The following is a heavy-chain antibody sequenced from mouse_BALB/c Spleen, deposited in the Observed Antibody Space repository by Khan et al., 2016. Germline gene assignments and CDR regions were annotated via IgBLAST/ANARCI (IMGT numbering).Heavy chain of an antibody. V-gene: IGHV3-6*02. CDR1: GYSITSGYY. J-gene: IGHJ2*01. Sequence: EVQLQESGPGLVKPSQSLSLTCSVTGYSITSGYYWNWIRQFPGNKLEWMGYISYDGSNNYNPSLKNRISITRDTSKNQFFLQLNSVTTEDTATNYCARAWYFDYWGQGTTLTVSS. CDR2: ISYDGSN. CDR3: ARAWYFDY.